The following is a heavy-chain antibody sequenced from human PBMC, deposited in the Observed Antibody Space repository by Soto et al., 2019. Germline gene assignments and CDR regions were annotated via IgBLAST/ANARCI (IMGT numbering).Heavy chain of an antibody. CDR2: IIPIFGTP. CDR3: AYSANHRYFFDS. Sequence: QVQLVQSGAEVKKPGSWVKVSCKASGGSFRSYAVNWVRQAPGQGLECLGGIIPIFGTPNYAQKFHGRVSITADESTSTVYMDLISLTSEDTAVYYCAYSANHRYFFDSWGQGTLVTVSS. CDR1: GGSFRSYA. D-gene: IGHD5-18*01. J-gene: IGHJ5*01. V-gene: IGHV1-69*12.